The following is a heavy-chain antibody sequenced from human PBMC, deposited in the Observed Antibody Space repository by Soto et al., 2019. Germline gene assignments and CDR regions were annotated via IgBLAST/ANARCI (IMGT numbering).Heavy chain of an antibody. J-gene: IGHJ6*02. CDR1: GFTFSSYG. D-gene: IGHD4-4*01. V-gene: IGHV3-33*01. CDR3: ERDYSYYYGMDV. CDR2: IWYDGSNK. Sequence: QVQLVESGGGVVQPGRSLRLSCAASGFTFSSYGMHWVRQAPGKGLEWVAVIWYDGSNKYYADSVKGRFTISRDNSKNTRYLQMNSLRAEDTAVYYCERDYSYYYGMDVWGQGTTVTVSS.